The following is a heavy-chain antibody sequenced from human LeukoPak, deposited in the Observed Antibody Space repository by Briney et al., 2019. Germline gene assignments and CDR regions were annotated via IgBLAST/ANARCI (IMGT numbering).Heavy chain of an antibody. CDR1: GLTFSGSW. CDR3: TTKYY. CDR2: ILPDGSYK. Sequence: LAGGSLRLSCAASGLTFSGSWVTWVRQPPGKGLEWVGNILPDGSYKHYVDSVKGRFTISRDNAKNSLYLQMNSLREEDTAVYYCTTKYYWGQGTLVTVSS. V-gene: IGHV3-7*01. J-gene: IGHJ4*02. D-gene: IGHD2/OR15-2a*01.